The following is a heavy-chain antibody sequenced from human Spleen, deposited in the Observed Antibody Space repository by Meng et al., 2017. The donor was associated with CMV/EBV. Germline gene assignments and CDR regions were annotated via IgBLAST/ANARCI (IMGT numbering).Heavy chain of an antibody. Sequence: GESLKISCAASGFTFSSYSMKWVRQAPGKGLEWVSSISSSSGYIYYADSVKGRFTISRDNAQNSLYLQMNSLRAEDTAVYYCARDVSPRSSAYFAIYYFYALDVWGQGTTVTVSS. D-gene: IGHD2-21*01. J-gene: IGHJ6*02. V-gene: IGHV3-21*01. CDR3: ARDVSPRSSAYFAIYYFYALDV. CDR2: ISSSSGYI. CDR1: GFTFSSYS.